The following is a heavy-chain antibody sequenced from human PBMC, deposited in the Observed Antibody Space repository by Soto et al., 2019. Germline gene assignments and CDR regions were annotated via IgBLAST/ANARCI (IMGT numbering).Heavy chain of an antibody. CDR2: INHSGST. CDR3: ASMTGIYYYFMDV. J-gene: IGHJ6*03. D-gene: IGHD1-20*01. V-gene: IGHV4-34*01. Sequence: SETLSLTCAVYGGSFSGYYWSWIRQPPGKGLEWIGEINHSGSTNYNPSLKSRVTISVDTSKNQFSLKLSSVTAAATAVYYCASMTGIYYYFMDVWGKGTTVTVSS. CDR1: GGSFSGYY.